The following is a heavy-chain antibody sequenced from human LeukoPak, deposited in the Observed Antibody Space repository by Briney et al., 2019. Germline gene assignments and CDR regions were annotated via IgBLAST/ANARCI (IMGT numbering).Heavy chain of an antibody. J-gene: IGHJ6*03. Sequence: ASVKVSCKASGYTFTGYYMHWVRQAPGQGLEWMGWINPNSGGTNYAQKFQGRVTMTRDTSISTAYMELSRLRSDDTAVYYCAREYGGYYYYMDVWGKGTTVTVSS. CDR1: GYTFTGYY. CDR3: AREYGGYYYYMDV. V-gene: IGHV1-2*02. D-gene: IGHD3-16*01. CDR2: INPNSGGT.